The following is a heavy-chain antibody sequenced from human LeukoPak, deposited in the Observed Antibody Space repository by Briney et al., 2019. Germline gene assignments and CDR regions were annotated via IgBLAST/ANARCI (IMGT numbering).Heavy chain of an antibody. J-gene: IGHJ4*02. D-gene: IGHD2-2*01. CDR2: ISAYNGNT. CDR3: ARGRDIVVVPAAEFDY. V-gene: IGHV1-18*01. CDR1: GYTFTSYG. Sequence: ASVKVSCKASGYTFTSYGISWVRQAPGQGLEWMGWISAYNGNTNYAQKLQGRVTMTTDTSTSTAYMELRSLRSDDTAVYYCARGRDIVVVPAAEFDYWGQGTLVTVSS.